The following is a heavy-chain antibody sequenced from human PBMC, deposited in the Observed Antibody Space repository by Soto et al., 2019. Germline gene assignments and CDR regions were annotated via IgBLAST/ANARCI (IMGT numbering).Heavy chain of an antibody. CDR1: GFTFGSYS. D-gene: IGHD2-2*01. Sequence: EVQLVESGGGLVQPGGSLRLSCAASGFTFGSYSMNWVRQAPGKGLEWVSFIRSSSGVIYYADSVKGRVTISRDNAKNSMYLQMNSLRAEDTAVYYCARALRAPLVATAMPYYMDVWGKGTTVTVSS. CDR3: ARALRAPLVATAMPYYMDV. CDR2: IRSSSGVI. J-gene: IGHJ6*03. V-gene: IGHV3-48*01.